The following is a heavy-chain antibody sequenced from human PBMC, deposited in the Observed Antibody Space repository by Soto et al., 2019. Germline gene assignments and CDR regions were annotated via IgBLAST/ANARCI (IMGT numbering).Heavy chain of an antibody. Sequence: EVQLLESGGGLVQPGGSLRLSCAASGFTFSSYAMSWVRQAPGQGLEWVSAISGSGGSTYYADAVKGRFTISRDNSKNTLYLQMNSLRAEDTAVYYCAKDYGSSWYEGSNVFDYWGQGTLVTVSS. CDR3: AKDYGSSWYEGSNVFDY. D-gene: IGHD6-13*01. J-gene: IGHJ4*02. V-gene: IGHV3-23*01. CDR2: ISGSGGST. CDR1: GFTFSSYA.